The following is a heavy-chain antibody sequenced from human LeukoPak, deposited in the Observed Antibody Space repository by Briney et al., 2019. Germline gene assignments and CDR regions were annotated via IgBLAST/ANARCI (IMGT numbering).Heavy chain of an antibody. CDR3: ARGDYDFWSGYYYFDY. CDR2: ISAYNGNT. V-gene: IGHV1-18*01. CDR1: GYTFTSYG. Sequence: GASVKVSCKASGYTFTSYGISWVRQAPGQGLEWMGWISAYNGNTNYAQKLQGRVTMTTDTSTSTAYMELRSLRSDDTAVYYCARGDYDFWSGYYYFDYWSQGTLVTVSS. J-gene: IGHJ4*02. D-gene: IGHD3-3*01.